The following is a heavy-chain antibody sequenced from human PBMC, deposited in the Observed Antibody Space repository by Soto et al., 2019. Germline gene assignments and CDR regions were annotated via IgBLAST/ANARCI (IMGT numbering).Heavy chain of an antibody. CDR2: IIPILGIA. CDR3: ARDGGGQPLVRGYWYVDL. V-gene: IGHV1-69*08. Sequence: QVQLVQSGAEVKKPGSSVKVSCKASGGTFSSYTISWVRQAPGQGLEWMGRIIPILGIANYAQKFQGRVTITADXXTXTXCMELSSLRSEDTAVYYCARDGGGQPLVRGYWYVDLWGRGTLVTVSS. D-gene: IGHD6-13*01. J-gene: IGHJ2*01. CDR1: GGTFSSYT.